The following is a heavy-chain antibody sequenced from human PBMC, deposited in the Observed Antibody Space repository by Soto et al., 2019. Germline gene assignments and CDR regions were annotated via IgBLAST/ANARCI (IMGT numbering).Heavy chain of an antibody. J-gene: IGHJ6*02. Sequence: GASVKVSCKASGGTFSSYAISWVRQAPGQGLEWMGGIIPIFGTANYAQKFQGRVTITADESTSTAYMELSSLRSEDTAVYYCARKKSITMVRGAPNEYYGMNVWGQGTTVTVSS. CDR3: ARKKSITMVRGAPNEYYGMNV. CDR2: IIPIFGTA. CDR1: GGTFSSYA. V-gene: IGHV1-69*13. D-gene: IGHD3-10*01.